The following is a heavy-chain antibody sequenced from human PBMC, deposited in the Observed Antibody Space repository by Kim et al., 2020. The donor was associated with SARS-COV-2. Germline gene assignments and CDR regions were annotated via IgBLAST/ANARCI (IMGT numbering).Heavy chain of an antibody. V-gene: IGHV3-13*01. CDR2: IGTAGDT. CDR3: ARASGGGEFAFNYGMDV. J-gene: IGHJ6*02. D-gene: IGHD3-10*01. Sequence: GGSLRLSCAASGFTFSSYDMHWVRQGTGKGLEWVSSIGTAGDTYYAGSVKGRFTISRENAKNSLYLQMSSLRAGDTAVYFCARASGGGEFAFNYGMDVWGQGTTVTVSS. CDR1: GFTFSSYD.